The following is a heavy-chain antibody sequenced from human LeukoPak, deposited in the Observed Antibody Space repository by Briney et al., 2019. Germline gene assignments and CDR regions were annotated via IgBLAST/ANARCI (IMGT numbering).Heavy chain of an antibody. CDR3: ARDARYCSSTSCSDY. D-gene: IGHD2-2*01. V-gene: IGHV4-4*08. CDR1: GGSISNYY. CDR2: VFSSGST. J-gene: IGHJ4*02. Sequence: SETLSLTCTVSGGSISNYYWSWIRPPPGKGLEWIGYVFSSGSTNYNPSLKSRVTISVDTSKNQFSLKLSSVTAADTAVYYCARDARYCSSTSCSDYWGQGTLVTVSS.